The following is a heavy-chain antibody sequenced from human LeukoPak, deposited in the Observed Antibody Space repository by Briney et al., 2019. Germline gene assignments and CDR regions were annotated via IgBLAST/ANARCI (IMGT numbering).Heavy chain of an antibody. CDR3: ARESTVTIGFGY. CDR2: IIPIFGTA. V-gene: IGHV1-69*05. Sequence: SVKVSCKASGGTFSSYAISWVRQAPGQGLEWMGGIIPIFGTANYAQKFQGRVTITTDESTSTAYMELSSLRSEDTAVYYCARESTVTIGFGYWGQGTLVTASS. D-gene: IGHD4-17*01. J-gene: IGHJ4*02. CDR1: GGTFSSYA.